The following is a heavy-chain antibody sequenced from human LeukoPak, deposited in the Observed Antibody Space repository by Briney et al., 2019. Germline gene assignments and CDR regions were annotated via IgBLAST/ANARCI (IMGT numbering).Heavy chain of an antibody. D-gene: IGHD3-10*01. Sequence: ASVKVSCKASGYTFTSYGISWVRQAPGQGLEWMGWISAYNGNTNYAQKLQGRVTMTTDTSTSTAYMELRSLRSDDTAVYYCARDFRGVTPLWFGEGCFDYWGQGTLVTVSS. CDR3: ARDFRGVTPLWFGEGCFDY. CDR2: ISAYNGNT. CDR1: GYTFTSYG. V-gene: IGHV1-18*01. J-gene: IGHJ4*02.